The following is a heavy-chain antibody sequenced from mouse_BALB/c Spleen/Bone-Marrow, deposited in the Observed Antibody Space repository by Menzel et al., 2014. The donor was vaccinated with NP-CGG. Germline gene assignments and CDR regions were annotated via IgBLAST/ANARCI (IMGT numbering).Heavy chain of an antibody. Sequence: VQLLQSGPELVQPGRSLKISCKASGYTFTDYNMHWVKQSHGKRLEWIAYIYRYNGGTDYNHNFKSKATLTVDNSSSTAYMERRSLTSEDSAVYYCARDYGSNYLGQGTTLTVSS. V-gene: IGHV1S29*02. CDR3: ARDYGSNY. CDR2: IYRYNGGT. J-gene: IGHJ2*01. CDR1: GYTFTDYN. D-gene: IGHD1-1*01.